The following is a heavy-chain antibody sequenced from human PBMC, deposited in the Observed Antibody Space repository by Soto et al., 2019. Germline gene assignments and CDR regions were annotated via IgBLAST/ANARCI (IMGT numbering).Heavy chain of an antibody. J-gene: IGHJ4*02. CDR2: ISVYNGNT. D-gene: IGHD1-26*01. V-gene: IGHV1-18*01. CDR1: GYTFTDYG. CDR3: ARDTYTTSEYFDY. Sequence: QVQLVQSGAEVKNPGASVKVSCKASGYTFTDYGISWVRQAPGQGLEWMAWISVYNGNTNYAQKFQGRVSMTTDTSMSTAYMDLRGLRSDDTAVYYCARDTYTTSEYFDYWGQGTLVTVSS.